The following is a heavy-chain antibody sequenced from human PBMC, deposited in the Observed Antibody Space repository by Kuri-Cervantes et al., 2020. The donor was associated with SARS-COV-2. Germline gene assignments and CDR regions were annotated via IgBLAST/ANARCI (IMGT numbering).Heavy chain of an antibody. CDR3: ARRTVGHFDL. D-gene: IGHD3-16*01. J-gene: IGHJ2*01. V-gene: IGHV4-30-4*08. CDR2: IYYSGSN. CDR1: GRSISSVNYY. Sequence: SETLSLTCTVAGRSISSVNYYWSWIRQPPGKGLEWIGHIYYSGSNYYNPSLKSRVTISVDTSKNQFSLKMSSVTAAATDVYYCARRTVGHFDLWGRGTLVTVSS.